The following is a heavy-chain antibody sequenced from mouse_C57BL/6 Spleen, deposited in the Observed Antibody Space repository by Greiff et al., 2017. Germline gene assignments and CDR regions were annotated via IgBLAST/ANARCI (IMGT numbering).Heavy chain of an antibody. CDR3: AREGGSSYPYYAMDY. J-gene: IGHJ4*01. D-gene: IGHD1-1*01. CDR2: IYPGDGDT. Sequence: VQLQQSGPELVKPGASVKISCKASGYAFSSSWMNWVKQRPGKGLEWIGRIYPGDGDTNYNGKFKGQATLTADKSSSTAYMQLSSLTSEDSAVYFCAREGGSSYPYYAMDYWGQGTSVTVSS. CDR1: GYAFSSSW. V-gene: IGHV1-82*01.